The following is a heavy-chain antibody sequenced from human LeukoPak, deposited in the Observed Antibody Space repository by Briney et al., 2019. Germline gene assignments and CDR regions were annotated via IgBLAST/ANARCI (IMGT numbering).Heavy chain of an antibody. CDR2: MNPNSGNT. J-gene: IGHJ4*02. D-gene: IGHD2-15*01. V-gene: IGHV1-8*01. CDR1: GYTFTSCD. CDR3: ARGSSYCSGGSCYGY. Sequence: GASVKVSCKASGYTFTSCDINWVRQATGQGLEWMGWMNPNSGNTGYAQKFQGRVTMTRNTSISTAYMELSSLRSEDTAVYYCARGSSYCSGGSCYGYWGQGTLVTVSS.